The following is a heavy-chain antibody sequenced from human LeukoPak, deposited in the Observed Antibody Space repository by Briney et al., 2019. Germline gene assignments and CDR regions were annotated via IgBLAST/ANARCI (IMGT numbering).Heavy chain of an antibody. CDR1: GFTFSSYS. Sequence: GGSLRLSCAASGFTFSSYSMNWVRQAPGKGLEWVSYISSSSSTIYYADSVKGRFTISRDNAKHSLYLQMNSLRAEDTAVYYCARDRWFDPWGQGTLVTVSS. CDR3: ARDRWFDP. J-gene: IGHJ5*02. V-gene: IGHV3-48*04. CDR2: ISSSSSTI.